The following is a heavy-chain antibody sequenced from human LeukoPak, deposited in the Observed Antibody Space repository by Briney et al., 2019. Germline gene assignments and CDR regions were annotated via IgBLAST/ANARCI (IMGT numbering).Heavy chain of an antibody. CDR3: AKDRYVLRYFDWLPFDY. D-gene: IGHD3-9*01. CDR2: ISYDGTNK. Sequence: PGGSLRLSCAASGFAFRSYGMHWVRQAPGKGLEWVAVISYDGTNKYYGDSVKGRFTISRDNSKNTPYLQMNSLRAEDTAVYYCAKDRYVLRYFDWLPFDYWGQGTLVTVSS. J-gene: IGHJ4*02. CDR1: GFAFRSYG. V-gene: IGHV3-30*18.